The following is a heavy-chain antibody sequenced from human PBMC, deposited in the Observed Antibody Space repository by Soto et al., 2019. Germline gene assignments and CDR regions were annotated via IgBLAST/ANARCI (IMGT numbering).Heavy chain of an antibody. CDR2: IIPIFGTA. J-gene: IGHJ4*02. D-gene: IGHD6-19*01. V-gene: IGHV1-69*01. CDR3: AREMADNLYANPRFDY. CDR1: GGTFSSYA. Sequence: QVQLVQSGAEVKKPGSSVKVSCKASGGTFSSYAISWVRQAPGQGLEWMGGIIPIFGTANYAQKFQGRVTITADESTSTDYMELSSLRSEDTAVYYCAREMADNLYANPRFDYWGQGTLVTVSS.